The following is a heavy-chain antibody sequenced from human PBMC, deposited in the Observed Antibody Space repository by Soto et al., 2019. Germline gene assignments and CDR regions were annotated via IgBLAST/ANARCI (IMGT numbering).Heavy chain of an antibody. CDR2: INPNSGGT. V-gene: IGHV1-2*04. J-gene: IGHJ6*02. CDR1: GYTFTGYY. Sequence: GASVKVSCKASGYTFTGYYKRWVRQAPGQGLEWMGWINPNSGGTNYAQKFQGWVTMTRDTSISTAYMELSRLRSDDTAVYYCARDRVRGVTRLYYYYYGMDVWGQGTTVTVSS. D-gene: IGHD3-10*01. CDR3: ARDRVRGVTRLYYYYYGMDV.